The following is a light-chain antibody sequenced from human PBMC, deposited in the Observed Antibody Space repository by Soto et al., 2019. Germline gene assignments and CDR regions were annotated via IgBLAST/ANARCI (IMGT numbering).Light chain of an antibody. V-gene: IGKV3-15*01. CDR2: GAS. Sequence: EIVMTQSPATLSVSPGERVTLSCRASQSVSSNLAWYQQKPGQAPRLLIYGASTRTTGIPTRFSGSGSGTKFTIVISSRQSEDFEVYYYEQQHNWPPLTFGGGTKVEIK. CDR3: EQQHNWPPLT. CDR1: QSVSSN. J-gene: IGKJ4*01.